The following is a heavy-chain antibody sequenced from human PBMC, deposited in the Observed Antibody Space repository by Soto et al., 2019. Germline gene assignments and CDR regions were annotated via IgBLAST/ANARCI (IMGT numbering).Heavy chain of an antibody. D-gene: IGHD6-13*01. CDR3: AKSANRGSSWYVPVPYYFDY. CDR2: ISGSGGST. V-gene: IGHV3-23*01. Sequence: EVQLLESGGGLVQPGGSLRLSCAASGFTFSSYAMSWVRQAPGKGLEWVSAISGSGGSTYYADSVKGRFTISRDNSKNTLYRQMNSLRAEDTAVYYCAKSANRGSSWYVPVPYYFDYWGQGTLVTVSS. CDR1: GFTFSSYA. J-gene: IGHJ4*02.